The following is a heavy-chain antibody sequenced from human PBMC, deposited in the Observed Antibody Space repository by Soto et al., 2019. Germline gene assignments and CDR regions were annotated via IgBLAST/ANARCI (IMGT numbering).Heavy chain of an antibody. CDR1: GFTFSLYG. Sequence: QVQLVESGGGVVQPGTSLRLSCAASGFTFSLYGIHWVRQAPGKGLEWVGLSWSGGRGEDCADSVRGRFTISRDYSKTTVYLQMNSLRVEDTAVYYCAKDDDTSSHFSLLDFRGQGTLVTVSS. J-gene: IGHJ4*02. CDR3: AKDDDTSSHFSLLDF. D-gene: IGHD3-22*01. CDR2: SWSGGRGE. V-gene: IGHV3-33*06.